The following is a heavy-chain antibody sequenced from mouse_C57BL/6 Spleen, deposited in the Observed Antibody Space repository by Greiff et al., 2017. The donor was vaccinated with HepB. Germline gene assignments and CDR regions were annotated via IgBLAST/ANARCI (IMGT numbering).Heavy chain of an antibody. D-gene: IGHD1-1*01. Sequence: EVQLQQSVAELVRPGASVKLSCTASGFNIKNTYIYWVKQRPEQGLEWIGRIDPANGNTKYAPKFQGKATITADTSSNTAYLQLRSLTSEGTAIYYCFPDFYGSGFDAWFAYWGQGTLVTVSA. V-gene: IGHV14-3*01. CDR1: GFNIKNTY. J-gene: IGHJ3*01. CDR2: IDPANGNT. CDR3: FPDFYGSGFDAWFAY.